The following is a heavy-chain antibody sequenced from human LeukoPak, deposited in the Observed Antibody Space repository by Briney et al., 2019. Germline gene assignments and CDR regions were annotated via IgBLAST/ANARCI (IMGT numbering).Heavy chain of an antibody. Sequence: GGSLRLSCAASGFTFSSYGMHWVRQAPGKGLEWVAVISYDGSNKYYADSVKGRFTISRDNSKNTLYLQMNSLRAEDTAVYYCAKHDYGDSLSYWGQGTLVTVSS. D-gene: IGHD4-17*01. CDR1: GFTFSSYG. J-gene: IGHJ4*02. V-gene: IGHV3-30*18. CDR2: ISYDGSNK. CDR3: AKHDYGDSLSY.